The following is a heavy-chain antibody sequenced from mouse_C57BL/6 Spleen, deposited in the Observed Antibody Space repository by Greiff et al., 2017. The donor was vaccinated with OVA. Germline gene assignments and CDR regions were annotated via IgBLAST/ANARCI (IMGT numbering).Heavy chain of an antibody. CDR1: GYTFTSYW. Sequence: QVQLQQPGAELVRPGSSVKLSCKASGYTFTSYWMHWVKQRPIQGLEWIGNIDPSDSETHYNQKFKDKATLTVDKSSSTAYMQRSSLTSEDSAVYYCARGTDVYYEDYGGKGTTLTVSS. D-gene: IGHD2-3*01. CDR3: ARGTDVYYEDY. CDR2: IDPSDSET. J-gene: IGHJ2*01. V-gene: IGHV1-52*01.